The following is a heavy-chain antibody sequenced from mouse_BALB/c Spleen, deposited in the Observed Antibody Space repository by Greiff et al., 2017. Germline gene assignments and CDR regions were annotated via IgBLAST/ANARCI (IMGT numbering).Heavy chain of an antibody. Sequence: QVQLQQSGAELMKPGASVKISCKATGYTFSSYWIEWVKQRPGHGLEWIGEILPGSGSTNYNEKFKGKATFTADTSSNTAYMQLSSLTSEDSAGYYCARGGTARATYYWGQGTTLTVSS. CDR2: ILPGSGST. CDR3: ARGGTARATYY. CDR1: GYTFSSYW. D-gene: IGHD3-2*01. V-gene: IGHV1-9*01. J-gene: IGHJ2*01.